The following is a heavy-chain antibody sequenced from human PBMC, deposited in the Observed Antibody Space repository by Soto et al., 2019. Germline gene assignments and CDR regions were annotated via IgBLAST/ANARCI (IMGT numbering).Heavy chain of an antibody. Sequence: GGSLRLSCAASGFTFSDYSMNWVRQAPGKGLEWVSSISSSSTYIYYAHSVKGRFTISRDNAKNSLYLQMNSLRADDTAVYYCARDRSPGVSGNYDSWGQGTLVTVSS. D-gene: IGHD1-26*01. CDR2: ISSSSTYI. CDR1: GFTFSDYS. V-gene: IGHV3-21*01. CDR3: ARDRSPGVSGNYDS. J-gene: IGHJ5*01.